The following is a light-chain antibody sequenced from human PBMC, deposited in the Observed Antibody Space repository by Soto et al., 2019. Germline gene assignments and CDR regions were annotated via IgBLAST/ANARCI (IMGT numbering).Light chain of an antibody. Sequence: EIVFTQSPGTLSLSPGERATLSCRASQSVSSSFLAWYQQKPGQAPRLLIYGASTRATGIPARFSGSGSGTEFTLTISSLQSEDFAVYYCQQYNEWPETFGHGTKVDI. CDR3: QQYNEWPET. V-gene: IGKV3-15*01. CDR1: QSVSSS. J-gene: IGKJ1*01. CDR2: GAS.